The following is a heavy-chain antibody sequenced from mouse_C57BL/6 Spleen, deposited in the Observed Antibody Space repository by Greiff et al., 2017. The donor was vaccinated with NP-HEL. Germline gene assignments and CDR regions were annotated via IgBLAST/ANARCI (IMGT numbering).Heavy chain of an antibody. CDR1: GFSLTSYG. Sequence: VQLQESGPGLVQPSQSLSITCTVSGFSLTSYGVHWVRQSPGKGLEWLGVIWSGGSTDYNADFISRLSISKDNSKSQVFFKMNSLQADDTAIYYCARGYDYDVFDYWGQGTTLTVSS. CDR2: IWSGGST. D-gene: IGHD2-4*01. J-gene: IGHJ2*01. CDR3: ARGYDYDVFDY. V-gene: IGHV2-2*01.